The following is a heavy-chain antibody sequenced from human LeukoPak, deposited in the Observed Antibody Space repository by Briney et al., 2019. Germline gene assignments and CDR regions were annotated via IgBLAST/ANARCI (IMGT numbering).Heavy chain of an antibody. Sequence: SSETLSLTCTVSDGSISSSSYYWGWIRQPPGKGLEWIGSIYYSGSTKYNPSLKSRVTISVDTSKNQFSLKLSSVTAADTAVYYCARQGRGYGGTFDYWGQGTLVTVSS. CDR1: DGSISSSSYY. CDR2: IYYSGST. V-gene: IGHV4-39*07. D-gene: IGHD3-16*01. J-gene: IGHJ4*02. CDR3: ARQGRGYGGTFDY.